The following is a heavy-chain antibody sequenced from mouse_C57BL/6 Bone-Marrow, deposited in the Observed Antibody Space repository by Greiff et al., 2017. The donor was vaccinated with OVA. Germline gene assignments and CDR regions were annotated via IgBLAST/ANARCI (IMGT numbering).Heavy chain of an antibody. V-gene: IGHV6-6*01. CDR1: GFTFSDAW. Sequence: EVKVEESGGGLVQPGGSMKLSCAASGFTFSDAWMDWVRQSPEKGLEWVAEIRNKANNHATYYAESVKGRFTISRDDSKSSVYLQMNSLRAEDTGIYYCTRPDYYGSSYAHYYAMDYWGQGTSVTVSS. CDR2: IRNKANNHAT. CDR3: TRPDYYGSSYAHYYAMDY. J-gene: IGHJ4*01. D-gene: IGHD1-1*01.